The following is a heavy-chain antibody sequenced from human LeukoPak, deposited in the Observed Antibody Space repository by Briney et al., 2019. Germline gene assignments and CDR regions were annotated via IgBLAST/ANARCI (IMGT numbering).Heavy chain of an antibody. CDR2: INSDGSST. J-gene: IGHJ6*02. CDR3: ARVRSVSSAGNYGMDV. CDR1: GFTFSSYW. V-gene: IGHV3-74*01. D-gene: IGHD1-26*01. Sequence: GGSLRLSCAASGFTFSSYWMHWVRQAPGKGLVWVSRINSDGSSTTYADSVKGRFTISRDIAKNTLYLQMKSLRAEDTAVYYCARVRSVSSAGNYGMDVWGQGTTVTVSS.